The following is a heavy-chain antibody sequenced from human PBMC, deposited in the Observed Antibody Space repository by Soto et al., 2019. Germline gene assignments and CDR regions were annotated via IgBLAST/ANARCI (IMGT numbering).Heavy chain of an antibody. CDR2: IYWNDDK. V-gene: IGHV2-5*01. CDR1: GFSLSTSGVG. Sequence: SGPTLVNPTQTLTLTCTFSGFSLSTSGVGVGWIRQPPGKALEWLALIYWNDDKRYSPSLKSRLTITKDTSKNQVVLTMTNMDPVDTATYYCARRIDAAARIFWFDPWGQGTLVTVSS. J-gene: IGHJ5*02. D-gene: IGHD6-13*01. CDR3: ARRIDAAARIFWFDP.